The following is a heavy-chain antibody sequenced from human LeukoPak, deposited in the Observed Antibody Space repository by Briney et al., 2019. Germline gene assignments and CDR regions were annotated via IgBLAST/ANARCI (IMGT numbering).Heavy chain of an antibody. D-gene: IGHD5-18*01. Sequence: PGGSLRLSCAASGFTFSSYGMHWVRQAPGKGLEWVAVISYDGSNKYYADSVKGRFTISRDNSKNTLYLQMNSLRAEDTAVYYCGKELLGNQLRFLFEYLGPGTLVNVS. CDR3: GKELLGNQLRFLFEY. J-gene: IGHJ4*02. V-gene: IGHV3-30*18. CDR2: ISYDGSNK. CDR1: GFTFSSYG.